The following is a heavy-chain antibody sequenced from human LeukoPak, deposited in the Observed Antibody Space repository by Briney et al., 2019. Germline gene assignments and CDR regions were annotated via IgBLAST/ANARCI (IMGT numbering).Heavy chain of an antibody. J-gene: IGHJ4*02. D-gene: IGHD3-9*01. CDR2: INAGNGNT. Sequence: GASVKVSCKASGYTFTSYAMHWVRQAPGQRLEWMGWINAGNGNTKYSQKFQGRVTMTRDTSTSTVYMELSSLRSEDTAVYYCARGYDILTGGLGWGQGTLVTVSS. V-gene: IGHV1-3*01. CDR1: GYTFTSYA. CDR3: ARGYDILTGGLG.